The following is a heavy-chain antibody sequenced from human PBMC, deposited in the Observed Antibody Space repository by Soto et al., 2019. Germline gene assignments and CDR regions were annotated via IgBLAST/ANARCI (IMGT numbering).Heavy chain of an antibody. J-gene: IGHJ3*02. CDR2: IKSKTDGGTT. Sequence: GGSLRLSCAASGFTFSNAWMSWVRQAPGKGLEWVGRIKSKTDGGTTDYAAPVKGRFNISRDDSKNTLYLQMNSLKTEDTAVYYCTTEKTKKDYYVSGSYDAFDIWGQGTMVTVSS. CDR3: TTEKTKKDYYVSGSYDAFDI. V-gene: IGHV3-15*01. D-gene: IGHD3-10*01. CDR1: GFTFSNAW.